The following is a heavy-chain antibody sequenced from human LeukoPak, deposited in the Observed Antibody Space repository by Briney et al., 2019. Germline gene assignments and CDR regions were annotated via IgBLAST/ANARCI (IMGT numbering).Heavy chain of an antibody. CDR3: ARAGYYDTSGYYHPFDY. J-gene: IGHJ4*02. Sequence: ASVKASCKASGYTFTGYYIHRVRQAPGQGLEWMGWVNPNSSGTNYAQNFQGRVTMTRDTSISTAYMELSRLRSDDTAVYYCARAGYYDTSGYYHPFDYWGQGILVTVSS. CDR2: VNPNSSGT. V-gene: IGHV1-2*02. CDR1: GYTFTGYY. D-gene: IGHD3-22*01.